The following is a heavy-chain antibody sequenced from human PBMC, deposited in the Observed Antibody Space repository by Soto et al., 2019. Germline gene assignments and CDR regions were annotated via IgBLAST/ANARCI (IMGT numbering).Heavy chain of an antibody. D-gene: IGHD3-16*02. V-gene: IGHV4-34*01. CDR1: GGSFIGYY. CDR2: INPTGST. J-gene: IGHJ5*02. Sequence: QVRLQQWGAGLLKPSETLSLTCAVYGGSFIGYYWSWIRQPPGKGLEWIGEINPTGSTNYNPPLKSRVTILIDTSKNQFSLKLSSVTAADTAMYYCARANGLRLGELSWGGPNWFDPWGQGTLVTVSS. CDR3: ARANGLRLGELSWGGPNWFDP.